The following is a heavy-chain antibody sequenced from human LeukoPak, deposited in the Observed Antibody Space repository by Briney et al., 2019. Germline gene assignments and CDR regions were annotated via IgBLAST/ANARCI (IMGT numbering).Heavy chain of an antibody. Sequence: PSETLSLTCTVSGGSISSSSYYWGWIRQPPGKGLEWLGSIYYSGSTYYNPSLKSRVTISVDTSKNQFSLKLSSVTAADTAVYYCARHKGYSSSWYGRRYFDYWGQGTLVTVSS. J-gene: IGHJ4*02. CDR3: ARHKGYSSSWYGRRYFDY. D-gene: IGHD6-13*01. V-gene: IGHV4-39*01. CDR1: GGSISSSSYY. CDR2: IYYSGST.